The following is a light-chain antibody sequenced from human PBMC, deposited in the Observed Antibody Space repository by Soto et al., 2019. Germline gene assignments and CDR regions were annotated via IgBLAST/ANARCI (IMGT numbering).Light chain of an antibody. CDR2: GNK. CDR1: SSNIGAGYD. CDR3: TSYVGSNIWV. Sequence: QSAVTQPPSVSGAPGQRVTISCTGSSSNIGAGYDVHWYQQFPGRAPKLLIYGNKNRPSGVPDRFSGSKSGNTASLTVSGLQAEDEADYYCTSYVGSNIWVFGGGTKLTVL. V-gene: IGLV1-40*01. J-gene: IGLJ3*02.